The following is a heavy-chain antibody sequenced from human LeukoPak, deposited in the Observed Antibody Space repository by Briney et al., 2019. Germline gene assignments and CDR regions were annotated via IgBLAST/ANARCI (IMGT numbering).Heavy chain of an antibody. CDR2: INSSGGST. J-gene: IGHJ5*02. CDR1: GYTFTSYY. V-gene: IGHV1-46*01. D-gene: IGHD3-10*01. Sequence: ASVKVSCKASGYTFTSYYMHWVRQAPGQGLEWMGIINSSGGSTSYAQKFQGRVTMTRDTSTSTVYMELSSLRSEDTAVYYCASSLWFGESTFDPWGQGTLVTVSS. CDR3: ASSLWFGESTFDP.